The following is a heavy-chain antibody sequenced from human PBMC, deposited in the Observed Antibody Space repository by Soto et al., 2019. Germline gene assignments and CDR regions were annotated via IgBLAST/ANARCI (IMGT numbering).Heavy chain of an antibody. CDR2: IWYDGSNK. J-gene: IGHJ6*02. CDR3: ARDCSGGSCRYGMDV. V-gene: IGHV3-33*01. Sequence: QVQLVESGGGVVQPGRSLRLSCAASGFTFSSYGMHWVRQAPGKGLEWVAVIWYDGSNKYYADSVKGRFTISRDNSKNPLYLQMNSLRAEDTAVYYCARDCSGGSCRYGMDVWGQGTTVTVSS. D-gene: IGHD2-15*01. CDR1: GFTFSSYG.